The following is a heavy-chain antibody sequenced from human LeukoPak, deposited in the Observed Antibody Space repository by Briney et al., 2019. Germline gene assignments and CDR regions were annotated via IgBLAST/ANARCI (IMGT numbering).Heavy chain of an antibody. CDR1: GYSFTSYW. J-gene: IGHJ4*02. CDR2: IYTGDYDT. V-gene: IGHV5-51*01. D-gene: IGHD7-27*01. Sequence: GESLKISCKSSGYSFTSYWIGWVRQMPGKGLEWMGIIYTGDYDTRYSPSFQGQVTISADNSIGTAYLQWSSLKASDTAMYYCARRGSNWGDFDYWGQGTLVTVSS. CDR3: ARRGSNWGDFDY.